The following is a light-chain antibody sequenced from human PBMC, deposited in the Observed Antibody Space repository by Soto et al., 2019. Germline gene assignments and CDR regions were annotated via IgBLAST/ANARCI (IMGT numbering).Light chain of an antibody. CDR3: QQRSNWPPSIT. J-gene: IGKJ5*01. Sequence: NVLSQSPATLSLSPGERATLSCRASQSVSSNLAWYQQKPGQAPRLLIYDASNRATGIPARFSGSGSGTDFTLTIGSLQPEDFAVYYCQQRSNWPPSITFGQGTRLEIK. CDR2: DAS. V-gene: IGKV3-11*01. CDR1: QSVSSN.